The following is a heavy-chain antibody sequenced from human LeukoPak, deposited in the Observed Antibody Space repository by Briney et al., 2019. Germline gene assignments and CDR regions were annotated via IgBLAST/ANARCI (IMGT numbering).Heavy chain of an antibody. Sequence: PGGSLRLSCAASGFTFSSYAMSWVRQAPGKGLEWVSAISGSGGSTYYADSVKGRFTISRDNSMNTLYLQMNSPRAEDTAVYYCAKDFQGYSSSIVSPNPDAFDIWGQGTMVTVSS. V-gene: IGHV3-23*01. CDR2: ISGSGGST. CDR3: AKDFQGYSSSIVSPNPDAFDI. CDR1: GFTFSSYA. D-gene: IGHD6-6*01. J-gene: IGHJ3*02.